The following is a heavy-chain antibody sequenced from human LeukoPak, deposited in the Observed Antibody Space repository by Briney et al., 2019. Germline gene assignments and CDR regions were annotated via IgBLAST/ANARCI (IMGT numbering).Heavy chain of an antibody. V-gene: IGHV3-23*01. D-gene: IGHD3-22*01. CDR3: ARGTYDSSGYGLDFDY. Sequence: GGSLRLSCAASGFTFSSYGMSWVRQAPGKGLEWVSAISGSGGSTYYADSVKGRFTISRDNAKNSLYLQMNSLRAEDTAVYYCARGTYDSSGYGLDFDYWGQGTLVTVSS. CDR1: GFTFSSYG. J-gene: IGHJ4*02. CDR2: ISGSGGST.